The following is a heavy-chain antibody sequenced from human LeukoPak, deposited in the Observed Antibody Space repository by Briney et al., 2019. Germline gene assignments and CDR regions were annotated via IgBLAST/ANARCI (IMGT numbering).Heavy chain of an antibody. CDR3: ARVVSRDGIDY. D-gene: IGHD5-24*01. CDR1: GGSISSHY. Sequence: SETLSLTCTVSGGSISSHYWSWIRQPPGKGLEWIGYIYYSGSTNYNPSLKSRVTISVDTSKNQFSLKLSSVTAADTAVYYCARVVSRDGIDYWGQGTLVTVSS. V-gene: IGHV4-59*11. CDR2: IYYSGST. J-gene: IGHJ4*02.